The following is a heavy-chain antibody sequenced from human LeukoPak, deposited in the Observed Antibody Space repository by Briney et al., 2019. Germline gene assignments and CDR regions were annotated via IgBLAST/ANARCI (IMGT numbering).Heavy chain of an antibody. J-gene: IGHJ4*02. Sequence: SETLSLTCAVSGGSFSSSHWWCFLRQPPREGVEWSGEIYQRRTTNNNPSLKRRATISVDKSKNQYSLNLSSVTAADTAVYYCARGCIAAGEYYFDYWGQGTLVTVSS. CDR3: ARGCIAAGEYYFDY. D-gene: IGHD6-25*01. CDR2: IYQRRTT. V-gene: IGHV4-4*02. CDR1: GGSFSSSHW.